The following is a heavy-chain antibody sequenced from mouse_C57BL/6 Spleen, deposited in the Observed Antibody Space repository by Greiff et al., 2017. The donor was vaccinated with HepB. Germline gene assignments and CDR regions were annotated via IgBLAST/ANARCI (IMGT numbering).Heavy chain of an antibody. D-gene: IGHD1-1*02. CDR3: ARGGKGYWYFDV. CDR2: IDPSDSET. J-gene: IGHJ1*03. CDR1: GYTFTSYW. Sequence: QVQLQQPGAELVRPGSSVKLSCKASGYTFTSYWMHWVKQRPIQGLEWIGNIDPSDSETHYNQKFKDKATLTVDKSSSAAYMQRSSLTSEDSAVYYCARGGKGYWYFDVWGTGTTVTVSS. V-gene: IGHV1-52*01.